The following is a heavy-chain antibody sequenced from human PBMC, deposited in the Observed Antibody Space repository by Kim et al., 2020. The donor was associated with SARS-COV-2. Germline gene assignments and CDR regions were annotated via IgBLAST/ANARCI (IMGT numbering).Heavy chain of an antibody. V-gene: IGHV3-23*01. CDR2: ISGSGGST. CDR3: AKGAIVVVPAYWYFDL. Sequence: GGSLRLSCAASGFTFSSYAMSWVRQAPGKGLEWVSAISGSGGSTYYADSVKGRFTISRDNSKNTLYLQMNSLRAEDTAVYYCAKGAIVVVPAYWYFDLWGRGTLVTVSS. J-gene: IGHJ2*01. D-gene: IGHD2-2*01. CDR1: GFTFSSYA.